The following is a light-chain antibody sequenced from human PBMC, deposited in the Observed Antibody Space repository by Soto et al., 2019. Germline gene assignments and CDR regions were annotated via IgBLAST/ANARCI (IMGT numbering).Light chain of an antibody. CDR2: EVN. V-gene: IGLV2-14*01. J-gene: IGLJ2*01. Sequence: QSALTQPASVSGSPGQSITISCTGTSSDVGGYNYISWYQQHPGKVPKLPIYEVNNRPSGVSNRFYGSKSGNTASLTISGLQAEDETDYYCSSFTTSSTRIFGGGTKLTVL. CDR3: SSFTTSSTRI. CDR1: SSDVGGYNY.